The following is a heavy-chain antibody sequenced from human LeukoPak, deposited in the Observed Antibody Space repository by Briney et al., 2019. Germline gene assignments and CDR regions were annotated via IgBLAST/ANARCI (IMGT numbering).Heavy chain of an antibody. Sequence: GGSLRLSCAASGFTFSSYSMNWVRQAPGKGLECVSSISSSSSYIYYADSVKGRFTISRDNAKNSLYLQMNSLRAEDTAVYYCAREGYCSSTSCGPYYFDYWGQGTLVTVSS. CDR3: AREGYCSSTSCGPYYFDY. V-gene: IGHV3-21*01. J-gene: IGHJ4*02. CDR2: ISSSSSYI. CDR1: GFTFSSYS. D-gene: IGHD2-2*01.